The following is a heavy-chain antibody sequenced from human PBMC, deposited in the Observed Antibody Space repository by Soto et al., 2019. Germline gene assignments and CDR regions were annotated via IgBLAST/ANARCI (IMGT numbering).Heavy chain of an antibody. V-gene: IGHV3-11*06. CDR3: ARDPMGRGVPIDY. D-gene: IGHD3-10*01. J-gene: IGHJ4*01. CDR1: GFTFSDYY. Sequence: QVQLVESGGGLVKPGGSLRLSCAASGFTFSDYYMRWIRQAPGKGLEWISYISSDSGYTHYAVSVKGRFTISRDNANNSLYLQMESLRAEDTAVYYCARDPMGRGVPIDYWGQGTLVTVSS. CDR2: ISSDSGYT.